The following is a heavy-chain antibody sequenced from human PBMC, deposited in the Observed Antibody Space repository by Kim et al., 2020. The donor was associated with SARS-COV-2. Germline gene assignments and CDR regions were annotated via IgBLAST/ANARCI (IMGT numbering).Heavy chain of an antibody. D-gene: IGHD4-17*01. Sequence: SDTLSLTCAVSGGSISSGGYSWSWIRQPPGKGLEWIGYIYHSGSTYYNPSLKSRVTISVDRSKNQFSLKLSSVTAADTAVYYCARGQDGDYGYFQHWGQGTLVTVSS. CDR3: ARGQDGDYGYFQH. J-gene: IGHJ1*01. CDR2: IYHSGST. CDR1: GGSISSGGYS. V-gene: IGHV4-30-2*01.